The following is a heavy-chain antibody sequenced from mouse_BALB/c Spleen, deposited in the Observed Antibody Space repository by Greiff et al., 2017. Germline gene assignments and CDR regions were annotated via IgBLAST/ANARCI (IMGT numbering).Heavy chain of an antibody. CDR1: GFTFTDYY. D-gene: IGHD4-1*01. CDR2: IRNKANGYTT. CDR3: ARGTGYYFDY. J-gene: IGHJ2*01. V-gene: IGHV7-3*02. Sequence: EVQLVESGGGLVQPGGSLRLSCATSGFTFTDYYMSWVRQPPGKALEWLGFIRNKANGYTTEYSASVKGRFTISRDNSQSILYLQMNTLRAEDSATYYCARGTGYYFDYWGQGTTLTVSS.